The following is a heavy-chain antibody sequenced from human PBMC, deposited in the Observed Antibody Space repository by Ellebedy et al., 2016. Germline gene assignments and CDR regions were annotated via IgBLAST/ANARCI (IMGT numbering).Heavy chain of an antibody. D-gene: IGHD3-10*01. V-gene: IGHV4-39*01. CDR3: ARLWFGDPFDYYYYMDV. CDR2: IYYSGRT. Sequence: SETLSLXCAVSGDSISSGSYYWGWIRQPPGKGLEWIGSIYYSGRTHYNPSLESRVTMSEDTSKSQFSLKLNSVTAADTAVYYCARLWFGDPFDYYYYMDVWGKGTTVTVSS. J-gene: IGHJ6*03. CDR1: GDSISSGSYY.